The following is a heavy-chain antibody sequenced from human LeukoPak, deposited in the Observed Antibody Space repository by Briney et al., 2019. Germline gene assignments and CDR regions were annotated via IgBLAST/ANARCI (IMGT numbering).Heavy chain of an antibody. CDR1: GFTFSSYS. J-gene: IGHJ3*02. CDR3: ARAATILDAFDI. V-gene: IGHV3-21*01. Sequence: GGSLRLSCAASGFTFSSYSMNWVRQAPGKGLEWVSSISSSSSYIYYADSVKGRFIISRDNAKNSLYLQMNSLRAEDTAVYYCARAATILDAFDIWGQGTMVTVSS. CDR2: ISSSSSYI. D-gene: IGHD1-1*01.